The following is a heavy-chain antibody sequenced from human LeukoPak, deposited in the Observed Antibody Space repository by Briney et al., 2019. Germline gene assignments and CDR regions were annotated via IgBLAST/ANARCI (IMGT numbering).Heavy chain of an antibody. CDR3: ARDQPALDY. Sequence: ASVKVTCKASGFTFIGYNMHWVRQAPGQGLEWMGWINLNTGDTDYAPKFQGRVTMTRDTSITTAYMQLSWLRYDDTAVYYCARDQPALDYWGRGTLVTVCS. CDR2: INLNTGDT. V-gene: IGHV1-2*02. J-gene: IGHJ4*02. CDR1: GFTFIGYN.